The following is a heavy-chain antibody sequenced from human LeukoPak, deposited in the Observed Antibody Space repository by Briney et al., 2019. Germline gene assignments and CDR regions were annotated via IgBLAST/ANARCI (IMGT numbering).Heavy chain of an antibody. CDR3: ARVSSRGYFDY. CDR1: GGSISSGGYY. CDR2: IYYCGST. Sequence: SETLSLTCTVSGGSISSGGYYWSWIRQHPGKGLEWIGYIYYCGSTYYNPSLKSRVTISVDTSKNQFSLKLSSVTAADTAVYYCARVSSRGYFDYWGQGTLVTVSS. J-gene: IGHJ4*02. V-gene: IGHV4-31*03.